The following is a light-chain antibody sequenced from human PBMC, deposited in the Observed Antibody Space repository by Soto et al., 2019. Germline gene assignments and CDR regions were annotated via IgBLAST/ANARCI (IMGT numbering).Light chain of an antibody. CDR3: QQSYSTPPWT. CDR1: QSISSY. Sequence: DIQMTQSPSSLSASVGDRVTITCRASQSISSYLNWYQQKPGKAPKLLIYAASILQSGVPSRFSGSGSGTDFTLTISSLQPKDFATYYCQQSYSTPPWTFGQGTKLQIK. CDR2: AAS. J-gene: IGKJ2*02. V-gene: IGKV1-39*01.